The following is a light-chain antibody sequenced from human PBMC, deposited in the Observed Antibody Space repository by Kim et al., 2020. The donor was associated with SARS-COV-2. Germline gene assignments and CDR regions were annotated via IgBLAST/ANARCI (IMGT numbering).Light chain of an antibody. Sequence: QSALTQPASVSGSPGQSIAISCTGSSSDVGGYNYVSWYQQRPGKAPKLMIYDVSKRPSGVSNRFSGTKSDNTASLNISGLQAEDEAEYYCSSYTISSTLVFGGGTQLTVL. J-gene: IGLJ2*01. V-gene: IGLV2-14*01. CDR3: SSYTISSTLV. CDR1: SSDVGGYNY. CDR2: DVS.